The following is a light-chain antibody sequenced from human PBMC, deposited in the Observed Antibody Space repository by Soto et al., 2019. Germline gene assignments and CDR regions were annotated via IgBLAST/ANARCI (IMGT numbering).Light chain of an antibody. Sequence: QSALTQPPSASGSPGQSVTISCTGASSDVGGYNYVSWCQQHPGKAPKLMIYEVTKRPSGVPDRFSGSKSGNTASLTVSGSQDEEEADYYCSSYAGSNNLVFGGGTKLTVL. V-gene: IGLV2-8*01. J-gene: IGLJ3*02. CDR3: SSYAGSNNLV. CDR1: SSDVGGYNY. CDR2: EVT.